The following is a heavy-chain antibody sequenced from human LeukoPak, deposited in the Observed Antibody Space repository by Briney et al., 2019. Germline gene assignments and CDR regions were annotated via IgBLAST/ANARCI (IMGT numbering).Heavy chain of an antibody. CDR1: GFTFATYW. CDR3: ARDYLDSKERLFDP. V-gene: IGHV3-74*01. Sequence: GGSLRLSCAPSGFTFATYWMHWVHQAPGKGLVWVSRINPDGSRTDYADSVKGRFTISRDNAKNTLYLQMSSLRVEDTAVYYCARDYLDSKERLFDPWGQGTLVTVSS. D-gene: IGHD2-21*01. CDR2: INPDGSRT. J-gene: IGHJ5*02.